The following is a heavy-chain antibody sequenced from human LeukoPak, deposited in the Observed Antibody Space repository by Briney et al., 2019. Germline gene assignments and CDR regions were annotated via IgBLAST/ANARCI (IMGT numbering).Heavy chain of an antibody. D-gene: IGHD1-1*01. CDR1: GFAFSDYY. V-gene: IGHV3-11*06. J-gene: IGHJ5*02. CDR3: ARDSTTGTTRWDWFDP. CDR2: ISSSSSYI. Sequence: KPGGSLRLSCAASGFAFSDYYMSWIRQAPGKGLEWVSSISSSSSYIYYADSVKGRFTISRDNAKNSLYLQMNSLRAEDTAVYYCARDSTTGTTRWDWFDPWGQGTLVTVSS.